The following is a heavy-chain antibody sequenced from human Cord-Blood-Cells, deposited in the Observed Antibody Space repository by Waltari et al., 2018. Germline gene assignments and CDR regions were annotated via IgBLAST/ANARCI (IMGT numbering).Heavy chain of an antibody. CDR2: IKQDGSEK. Sequence: EVQLVESGGGLVQPGGSLRLSWPAPGSTFSGYWLSWCRQAPGKGLEWVANIKQDGSEKYYVDSVKGRFTISRDNAKNSLYLQMNSLRAEDTAVYYCARGISSSSFDYWGQGTLVTVSS. CDR1: GSTFSGYW. CDR3: ARGISSSSFDY. V-gene: IGHV3-7*01. D-gene: IGHD6-13*01. J-gene: IGHJ4*02.